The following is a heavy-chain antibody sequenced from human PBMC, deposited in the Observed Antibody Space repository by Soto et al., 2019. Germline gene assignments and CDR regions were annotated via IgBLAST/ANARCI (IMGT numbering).Heavy chain of an antibody. J-gene: IGHJ3*02. D-gene: IGHD3-22*01. Sequence: EVQLVESGGSLVQPGGSLRLSCAASGFTFSSYWMHWVRQAPGKGLVWVSRINSDGSSTSYADSVKGRFTISRDNAKKTLYLQMNSVRAEDTAVYYCAREGHYYDSSGYYYGFAFDIWGQGQWSPSLQ. CDR1: GFTFSSYW. CDR2: INSDGSST. V-gene: IGHV3-74*01. CDR3: AREGHYYDSSGYYYGFAFDI.